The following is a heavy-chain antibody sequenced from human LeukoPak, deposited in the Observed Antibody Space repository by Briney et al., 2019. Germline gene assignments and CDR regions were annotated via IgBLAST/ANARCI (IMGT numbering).Heavy chain of an antibody. Sequence: GEPLQISSPGPGYSFSSYWIGWVRQMAGKGLEWMGIIYPGDSDTRYSPSFQGQVTISADQSISTAYLQWSSLKASDTAMYYCARYGAPFDYWGQGTLVTVSS. J-gene: IGHJ4*02. CDR1: GYSFSSYW. V-gene: IGHV5-51*01. CDR3: ARYGAPFDY. D-gene: IGHD4-17*01. CDR2: IYPGDSDT.